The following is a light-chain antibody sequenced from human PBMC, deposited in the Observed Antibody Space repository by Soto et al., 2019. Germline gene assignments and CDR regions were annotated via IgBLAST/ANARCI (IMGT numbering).Light chain of an antibody. Sequence: QSVLTQPASVSGSPGQTITISCTGTSSDVGGYNYLSWYQQHPGKAPKVMIYEVSNQPSGVSNRFSGSKSGNTASLTISGLQSEDEADYCCSSYTTSGTPVFGGGTQLTVL. CDR2: EVS. CDR1: SSDVGGYNY. J-gene: IGLJ3*02. V-gene: IGLV2-14*01. CDR3: SSYTTSGTPV.